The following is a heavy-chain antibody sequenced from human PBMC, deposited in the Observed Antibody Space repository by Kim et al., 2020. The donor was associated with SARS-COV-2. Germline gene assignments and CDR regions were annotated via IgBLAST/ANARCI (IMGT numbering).Heavy chain of an antibody. D-gene: IGHD1-26*01. CDR3: AKDRRELLRSDSDY. Sequence: ADSVKGRFTISRDNSNNTLYLQMNSLRAEDTAVYYCAKDRRELLRSDSDYWGQGTLVTVSS. V-gene: IGHV3-23*01. J-gene: IGHJ4*02.